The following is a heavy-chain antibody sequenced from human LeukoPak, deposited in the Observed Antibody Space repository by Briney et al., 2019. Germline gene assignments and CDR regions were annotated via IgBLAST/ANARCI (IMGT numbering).Heavy chain of an antibody. CDR3: ARGKYGGYFIDY. Sequence: GGSLRLSCGASGFTFTTHWIHWVRQAPGKGLVWVSRIKPDGSDTNYADSVKGRFTISRDNARNTVYLQMNSLRAEDTAVYYCARGKYGGYFIDYWGQGTLVTVSS. CDR1: GFTFTTHW. CDR2: IKPDGSDT. D-gene: IGHD5-12*01. V-gene: IGHV3-74*01. J-gene: IGHJ4*02.